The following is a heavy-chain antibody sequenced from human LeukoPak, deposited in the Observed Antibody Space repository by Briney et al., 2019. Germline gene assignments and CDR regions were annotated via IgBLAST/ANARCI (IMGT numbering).Heavy chain of an antibody. CDR3: AREGLAVAGFDY. V-gene: IGHV3-21*01. CDR2: ISSSSSYI. J-gene: IGHJ4*02. D-gene: IGHD6-19*01. CDR1: GFTFSGYS. Sequence: GGSLRLSCAASGFTFSGYSMNWVRQAPGKGLEWVSSISSSSSYIYYADSVKGRFTISRDNAKNSLYLQMNSLRAEDTAVYYCAREGLAVAGFDYWGQGTLVTVSS.